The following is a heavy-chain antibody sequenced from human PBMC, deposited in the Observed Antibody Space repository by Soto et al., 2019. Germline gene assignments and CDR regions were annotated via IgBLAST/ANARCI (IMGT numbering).Heavy chain of an antibody. CDR3: ARSATYYDFWSGLLGANWFDP. CDR1: GGSISSYY. V-gene: IGHV4-59*01. D-gene: IGHD3-3*01. CDR2: IYYSGST. J-gene: IGHJ5*02. Sequence: SETLSLTCTVSGGSISSYYWSWIRQPPGKGLEWIGYIYYSGSTNYNPSLKSRVTISVDTSKNQFSLKLSSVTAADTAVYYCARSATYYDFWSGLLGANWFDPWGQGTLVTVSS.